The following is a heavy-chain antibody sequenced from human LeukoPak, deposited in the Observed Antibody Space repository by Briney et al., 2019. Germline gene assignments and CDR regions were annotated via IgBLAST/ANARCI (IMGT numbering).Heavy chain of an antibody. J-gene: IGHJ4*02. CDR2: ISYDASNK. CDR3: ARGSSSWAYYFDY. CDR1: GFTFSIYA. D-gene: IGHD6-13*01. Sequence: PGGSLRLSCAASGFTFSIYAMHWVRQAPGKGLEWVTLISYDASNKYYADSVKGRFTISRDNSKNTLYLQMNSLRVDDTAVYYCARGSSSWAYYFDYWGRGTLVTVSS. V-gene: IGHV3-30-3*01.